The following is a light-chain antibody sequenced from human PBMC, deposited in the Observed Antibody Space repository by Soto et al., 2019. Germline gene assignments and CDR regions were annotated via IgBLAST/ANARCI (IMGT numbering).Light chain of an antibody. V-gene: IGKV3-11*01. CDR3: QQRSNWPRT. CDR2: GAS. Sequence: EIVLTQSPATLSLSPGERATLSCRASQSVSSYLAWYQHKPGQAPRLLIYGASNRATGIPARFSGSGSGTDLTITISSLEPEDGEVYYCQQRSNWPRTFGQGTKVDIK. CDR1: QSVSSY. J-gene: IGKJ1*01.